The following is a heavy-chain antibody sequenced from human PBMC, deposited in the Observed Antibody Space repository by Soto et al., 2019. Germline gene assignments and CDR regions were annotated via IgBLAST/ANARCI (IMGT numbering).Heavy chain of an antibody. D-gene: IGHD3-3*01. CDR2: IYYNGFT. CDR3: ARQADFWSGGGGFDP. Sequence: QLQLQESGPGLVKPLETLSLICTVSGGSISSRNYYWGWIRQPPGKGLEWIGSIYYNGFTYYNPSLRGRVTISVDTSKNPFSLRLTSVTAADPAVYYCARQADFWSGGGGFDPWCQGTLVTVSS. V-gene: IGHV4-39*01. CDR1: GGSISSRNYY. J-gene: IGHJ5*02.